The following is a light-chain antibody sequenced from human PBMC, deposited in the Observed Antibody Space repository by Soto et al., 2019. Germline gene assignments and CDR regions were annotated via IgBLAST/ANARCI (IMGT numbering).Light chain of an antibody. J-gene: IGLJ3*02. CDR2: EVS. Sequence: QSALTQPRSVSGSPGQSLTISCTGTSSDVGGYNYVSWYQQHPGIAPKLIIYEVSKRPSGVPDRFSGSKSGNTASLTISGLQAEDEADYYCSSYAGRYTWVFGGGTKLT. V-gene: IGLV2-11*01. CDR1: SSDVGGYNY. CDR3: SSYAGRYTWV.